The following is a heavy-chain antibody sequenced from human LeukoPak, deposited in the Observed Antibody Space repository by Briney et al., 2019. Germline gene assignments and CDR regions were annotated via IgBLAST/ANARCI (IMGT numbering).Heavy chain of an antibody. V-gene: IGHV1-2*02. D-gene: IGHD3-22*01. CDR1: GYTFTGYY. CDR3: ARTLVVINDAFDI. Sequence: GASVKVSCKTSGYTFTGYYIHWVRQAPGQGLEWMGWINPNSGDTNYAKKFQGRVSMTGDTSISTAYMELSRLRSDDTAVYYCARTLVVINDAFDIWGQGTMVTVSS. CDR2: INPNSGDT. J-gene: IGHJ3*02.